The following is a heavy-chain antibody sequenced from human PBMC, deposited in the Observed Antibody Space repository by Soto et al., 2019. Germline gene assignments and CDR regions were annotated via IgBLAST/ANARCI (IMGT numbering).Heavy chain of an antibody. J-gene: IGHJ6*02. D-gene: IGHD2-2*01. CDR1: GGTFSSYA. CDR3: ARSQGSSTSLEIYYYYYYGMDV. CDR2: IIPISGTA. Sequence: QVQLVQSGAEVKKPGSSVKVSCKDSGGTFSSYAISWVRQAPGHGLEWMGGIIPISGTANYAQKFQGRVTITADESTSTAYMELSSLRSEDTAVYYCARSQGSSTSLEIYYYYYYGMDVWGQGTTVTVSS. V-gene: IGHV1-69*01.